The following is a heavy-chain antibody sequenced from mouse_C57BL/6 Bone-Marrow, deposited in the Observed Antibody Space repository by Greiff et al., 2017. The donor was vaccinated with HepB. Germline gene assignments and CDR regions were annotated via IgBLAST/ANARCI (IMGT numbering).Heavy chain of an antibody. CDR3: ARRSNYYGSSYEGFAY. D-gene: IGHD1-1*01. CDR1: GYTFTSYG. Sequence: VQLVESGAELARPGASVKLSCKASGYTFTSYGISWVKQRTGQGLEWIGEIYPRSGNTYYNEKFKGKATLTADKSSSTAYMELRSLTSEDSAVYFCARRSNYYGSSYEGFAYWGQGTLVTVSA. V-gene: IGHV1-81*01. CDR2: IYPRSGNT. J-gene: IGHJ3*01.